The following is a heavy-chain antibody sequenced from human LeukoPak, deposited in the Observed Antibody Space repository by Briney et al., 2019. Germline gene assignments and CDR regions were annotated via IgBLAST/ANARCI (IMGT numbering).Heavy chain of an antibody. D-gene: IGHD2-15*01. Sequence: SVKVSCKASGGTFSSYAISWVRQAPGQGLEWMGGIIPIFGTANYAQKFQGRVTITADESTGQAYRELSSLRSEDTAVYYCARENCSGGSCYNHFDYWGQGTLVTVSS. J-gene: IGHJ4*02. CDR3: ARENCSGGSCYNHFDY. CDR2: IIPIFGTA. V-gene: IGHV1-69*13. CDR1: GGTFSSYA.